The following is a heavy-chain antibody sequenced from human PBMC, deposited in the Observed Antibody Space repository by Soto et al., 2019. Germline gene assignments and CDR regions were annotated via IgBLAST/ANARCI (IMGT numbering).Heavy chain of an antibody. Sequence: SETLSLTCTVSGGSISSYYWSWIRQPPGKGLEWIGYIHSSGNSNYNPSLKSRVTASADTSKNQFSLKLKSVTAADTAVYYCARGGGLTPNFDYWGQGTLVTVSS. J-gene: IGHJ4*02. CDR2: IHSSGNS. CDR1: GGSISSYY. D-gene: IGHD7-27*01. V-gene: IGHV4-59*01. CDR3: ARGGGLTPNFDY.